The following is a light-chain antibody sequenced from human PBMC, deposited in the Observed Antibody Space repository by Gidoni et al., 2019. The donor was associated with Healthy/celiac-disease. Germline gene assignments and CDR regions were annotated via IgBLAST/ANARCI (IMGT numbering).Light chain of an antibody. V-gene: IGKV3-20*01. J-gene: IGKJ2*01. Sequence: EMVLTQSPGTLSLSPGERATLSCRASQSVSSSYLAWYQQKPGQAPRLLIYGASSRATGIPDRFSGSGSGTDFTLTISILEPEDFAVYYCQQYGSSPYTFGQXTKLEIK. CDR1: QSVSSSY. CDR2: GAS. CDR3: QQYGSSPYT.